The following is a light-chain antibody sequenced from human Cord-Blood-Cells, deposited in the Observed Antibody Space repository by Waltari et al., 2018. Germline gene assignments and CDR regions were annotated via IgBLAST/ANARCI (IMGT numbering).Light chain of an antibody. Sequence: QSVLTQPPSVSGAPGQRVTTSCTGSSSNLGAGYDVPWYQQLPGTAPKLLIYGNSNRPSGVPDRFSGSKSGTSASLAITGLQAEDEADYFCQSYDSSLSGVVFGGGTKLTVL. CDR1: SSNLGAGYD. V-gene: IGLV1-40*01. CDR2: GNS. J-gene: IGLJ2*01. CDR3: QSYDSSLSGVV.